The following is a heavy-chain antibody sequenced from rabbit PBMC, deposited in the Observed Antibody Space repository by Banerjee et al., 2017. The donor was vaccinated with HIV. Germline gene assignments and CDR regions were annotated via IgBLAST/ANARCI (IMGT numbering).Heavy chain of an antibody. V-gene: IGHV1S43*01. CDR3: ARDLAGVIGWNFGL. J-gene: IGHJ4*01. Sequence: QQQLEESGGDLVKPEGSLTLTCTASGFSFSNKYVMCWVRQAPGKGLEWIGCIYTGSGYTWFASWVNGRFTISRSTSLNTVTLQVTSLTAEDTATYFCARDLAGVIGWNFGLWGPGTLVTV. CDR1: GFSFSNKYV. CDR2: IYTGSGYT. D-gene: IGHD4-1*01.